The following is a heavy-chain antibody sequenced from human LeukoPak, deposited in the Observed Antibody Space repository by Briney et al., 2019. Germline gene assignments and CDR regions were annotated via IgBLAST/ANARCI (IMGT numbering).Heavy chain of an antibody. V-gene: IGHV4-30-4*01. CDR1: GGSISSGDYY. D-gene: IGHD3-3*01. CDR3: ARGRCPLYYGFWSGYYTNWFDP. J-gene: IGHJ5*02. CDR2: IYYSGST. Sequence: SETLSLTCTVSGGSISSGDYYWSWIRQPPGKGLEWIGYIYYSGSTYYNPSLKSRVTISVDTSKNQFSLKLSSVTAADTAVYYCARGRCPLYYGFWSGYYTNWFDPWGQGTLVTVSS.